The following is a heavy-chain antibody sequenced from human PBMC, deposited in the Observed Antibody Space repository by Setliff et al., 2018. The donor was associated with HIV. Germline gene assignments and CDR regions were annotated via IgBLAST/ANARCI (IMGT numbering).Heavy chain of an antibody. V-gene: IGHV4-38-2*01. Sequence: PSETLSLTCAVSGYSISRDFYWGWIRQPPGKGLEWIGSIYHSESTYHNPSLKSRVTISVDTSKNQFSLKLSSVTAADTAVYYCATHVLQFLEWLSHFDYWGQGTLVTSPQ. D-gene: IGHD3-3*01. CDR3: ATHVLQFLEWLSHFDY. CDR1: GYSISRDFY. J-gene: IGHJ4*02. CDR2: IYHSEST.